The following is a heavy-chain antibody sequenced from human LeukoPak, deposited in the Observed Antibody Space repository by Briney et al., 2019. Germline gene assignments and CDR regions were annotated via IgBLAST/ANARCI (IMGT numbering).Heavy chain of an antibody. Sequence: GSLRLSCAASGFPFSNAWMSWVRQAPGKGLGWVGRIKSKTDGGTTDYAAPVKGRFTISRDDSKNTLYLQMNSLKTEDTAVYYCAKKKYQLPWSAFDIWGQGTMVTVSS. CDR3: AKKKYQLPWSAFDI. J-gene: IGHJ3*02. D-gene: IGHD2-2*01. CDR2: IKSKTDGGTT. V-gene: IGHV3-15*01. CDR1: GFPFSNAW.